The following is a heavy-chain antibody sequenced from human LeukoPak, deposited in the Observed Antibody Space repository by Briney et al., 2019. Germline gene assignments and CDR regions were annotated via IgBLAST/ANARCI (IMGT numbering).Heavy chain of an antibody. CDR1: GGSFSGYY. CDR3: AGGRNYDYVWGSYRFFWFDP. J-gene: IGHJ5*02. V-gene: IGHV4-34*01. CDR2: INHSGST. D-gene: IGHD3-16*02. Sequence: SETLSLTCAVYGGSFSGYYWSWIRQPPGKGLEWIGEINHSGSTNYNPSLKSRVTISVDTSKNQFSLKLSSVTAADTAVYYCAGGRNYDYVWGSYRFFWFDPWGQGTLVTVSS.